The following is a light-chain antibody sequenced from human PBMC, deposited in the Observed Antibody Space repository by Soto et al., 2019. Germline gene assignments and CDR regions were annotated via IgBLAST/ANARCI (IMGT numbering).Light chain of an antibody. CDR1: QSVSTN. CDR3: QQYNDLVT. J-gene: IGKJ4*01. Sequence: VMTQSPVTLSVSPGERATLSCRASQSVSTNLAWYQHKPGQAPRFLIYGASTRATGIPARFSGSGSGTEFTLTISRLQSEDSAVDDGQQYNDLVTFGGGTKVEIK. V-gene: IGKV3-15*01. CDR2: GAS.